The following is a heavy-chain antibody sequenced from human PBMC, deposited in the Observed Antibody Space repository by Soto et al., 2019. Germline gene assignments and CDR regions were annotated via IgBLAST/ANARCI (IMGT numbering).Heavy chain of an antibody. J-gene: IGHJ2*01. D-gene: IGHD3-10*01. V-gene: IGHV4-39*01. CDR2: TRYAGST. Sequence: QLQLQESGPGLVRPSETLSLTCTVSGDSINSNDDYWGWIRQPPGKGLEWIGTTRYAGSTYSNPSLRSRVAISADTSSTQFSLRLTSVTAADTAVYYCARQIGFGRWYFDLWGRGTLVTVSS. CDR3: ARQIGFGRWYFDL. CDR1: GDSINSNDDY.